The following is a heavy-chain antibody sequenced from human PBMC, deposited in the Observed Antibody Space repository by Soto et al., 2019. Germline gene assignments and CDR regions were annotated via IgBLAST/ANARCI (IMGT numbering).Heavy chain of an antibody. V-gene: IGHV3-15*01. J-gene: IGHJ4*02. Sequence: EVQLVESGGGLVKPGGSLRLSCEASGFTFSNAWMSWVRQAPGKGLEWVGRIKSKTDGGTTDYAAPVKGRFTISRADSKNTLYLQMNSLKTEDTAVYYCTIVVANPSKGEDYCGQGTLVTVSS. CDR3: TIVVANPSKGEDY. D-gene: IGHD3-10*01. CDR2: IKSKTDGGTT. CDR1: GFTFSNAW.